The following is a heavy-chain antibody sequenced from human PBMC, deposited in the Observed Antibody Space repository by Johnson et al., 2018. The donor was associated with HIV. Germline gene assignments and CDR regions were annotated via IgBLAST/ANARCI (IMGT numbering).Heavy chain of an antibody. CDR1: GFTVSSNY. V-gene: IGHV3-66*02. D-gene: IGHD3-22*01. CDR3: AKGSGYYAAFDI. CDR2: IYSGGT. J-gene: IGHJ3*02. Sequence: MQLVESGGGLVQPGGSLRLSCAASGFTVSSNYMSWVRQAPGKGLEWVSVIYSGGTHYADSVKGRFTISRDDSTNTLYLQMNSLRPEDTAMYYCAKGSGYYAAFDIWGQGTMVTVSS.